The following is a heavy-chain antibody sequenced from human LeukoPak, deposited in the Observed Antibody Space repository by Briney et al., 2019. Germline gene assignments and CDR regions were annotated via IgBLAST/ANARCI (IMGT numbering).Heavy chain of an antibody. D-gene: IGHD3-3*01. CDR3: ARYVGFGVVNVDAFDI. J-gene: IGHJ3*02. Sequence: ASVRVSCKASGYTFTGYYMHWVRQAPGQGLEWMGWINPNSGGTNYAQTFQGGVTMTRDTSISTAYMELSRLRSDDTAVYYCARYVGFGVVNVDAFDIWGQGTMVTVSS. CDR1: GYTFTGYY. V-gene: IGHV1-2*02. CDR2: INPNSGGT.